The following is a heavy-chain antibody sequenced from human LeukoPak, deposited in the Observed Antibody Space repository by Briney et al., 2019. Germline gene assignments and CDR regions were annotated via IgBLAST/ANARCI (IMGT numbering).Heavy chain of an antibody. V-gene: IGHV5-51*01. CDR3: ARLGPPGSGSFVWYYGMDV. Sequence: GESLKISCKGSGYTFTNNWIGWVRQTPGKGLEWMGIIYPGDSDTRYSPSFQGQVTISADKSISTAYLQWSSLKASDTAMYYCARLGPPGSGSFVWYYGMDVWGQGTTVTVSS. CDR2: IYPGDSDT. J-gene: IGHJ6*02. CDR1: GYTFTNNW. D-gene: IGHD1-26*01.